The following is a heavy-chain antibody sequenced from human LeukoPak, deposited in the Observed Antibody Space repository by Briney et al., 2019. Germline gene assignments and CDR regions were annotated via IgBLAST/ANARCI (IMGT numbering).Heavy chain of an antibody. J-gene: IGHJ4*02. CDR2: IYYSGNT. V-gene: IGHV4-39*01. D-gene: IGHD2-2*01. CDR1: GGSISSSSYY. CDR3: ARHREDIVVVPFDY. Sequence: PSETLSLTCTVSGGSISSSSYYWGWIRQPPGKGLEWIGSIYYSGNTYYNPSLKSRVTISVDKSKNQFSLRLSSVTAADTAVYYCARHREDIVVVPFDYWGQGTLVTAPS.